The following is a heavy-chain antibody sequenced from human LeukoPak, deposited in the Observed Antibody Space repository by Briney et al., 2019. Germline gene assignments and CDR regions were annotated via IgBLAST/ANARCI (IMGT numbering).Heavy chain of an antibody. CDR1: GFTFSSFA. Sequence: GGSLRLSCAASGFTFSSFAMNWVRQAPGKGLEWVSSISSSTTYIYYADSVKGRFTISRDNAKNSLYLQMNSLRADDTAVYYCASNKDGYIKSPDDCWGQGTLVTVSS. V-gene: IGHV3-21*01. CDR3: ASNKDGYIKSPDDC. CDR2: ISSSTTYI. J-gene: IGHJ4*02. D-gene: IGHD5-24*01.